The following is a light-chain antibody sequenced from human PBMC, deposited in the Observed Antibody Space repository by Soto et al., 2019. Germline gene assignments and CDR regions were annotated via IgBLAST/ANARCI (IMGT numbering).Light chain of an antibody. CDR1: QSITSW. Sequence: DIQMTQSPSTLSASVGDRVTITCRASQSITSWLAWYQQKPGKAPKLLIHKASSLESGVPSRFSGSGSGTEFTLTISSLQPDDFAPYYCQHYNSYPWTFGQGTKVEIK. J-gene: IGKJ1*01. V-gene: IGKV1-5*03. CDR3: QHYNSYPWT. CDR2: KAS.